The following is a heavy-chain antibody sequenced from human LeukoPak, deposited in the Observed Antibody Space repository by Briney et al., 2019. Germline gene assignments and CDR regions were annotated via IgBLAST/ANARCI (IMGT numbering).Heavy chain of an antibody. V-gene: IGHV4-4*02. J-gene: IGHJ4*02. CDR3: ARNGGNSDFDY. CDR1: GDSISSSNW. CDR2: IYHSGNT. D-gene: IGHD4-23*01. Sequence: SGTLSLTCAVSGDSISSSNWWTWVRPPPGKGLEWIGEIYHSGNTNYNPSLKSRVTMSVDKSKNQFSLNLNSVTAADTAVYYCARNGGNSDFDYWGQGTLVTVSS.